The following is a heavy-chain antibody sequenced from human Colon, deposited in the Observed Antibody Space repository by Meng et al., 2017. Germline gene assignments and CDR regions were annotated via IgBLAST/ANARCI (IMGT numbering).Heavy chain of an antibody. V-gene: IGHV4-39*01. D-gene: IGHD6-19*01. CDR1: GGSISTSGYY. Sequence: QPQLQESGPGLVKPSEALSLTCSVSGGSISTSGYYWGWIRQPPGKGLEWIGSSGHSGITYYTPSLKSRVTVSIDTSKSQFSLKLTSVTAADTAVYYCVRSSGWVRTGFDPWGQGTLVTVSS. J-gene: IGHJ5*02. CDR2: SGHSGIT. CDR3: VRSSGWVRTGFDP.